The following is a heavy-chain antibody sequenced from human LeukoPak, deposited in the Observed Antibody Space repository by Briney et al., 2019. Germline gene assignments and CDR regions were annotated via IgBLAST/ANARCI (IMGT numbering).Heavy chain of an antibody. CDR3: ATSLGGGYFDY. Sequence: SETLSLTCTVSGYSISNGYFWGWIRQSPGKGLEYIGNMHHTGSTYYNPSLRSRLTISIDTSKNHFSLKLSSVTAADTAIYYCATSLGGGYFDYWGQGSLVTVSS. V-gene: IGHV4-38-2*02. CDR1: GYSISNGYF. CDR2: MHHTGST. J-gene: IGHJ4*02. D-gene: IGHD3-16*01.